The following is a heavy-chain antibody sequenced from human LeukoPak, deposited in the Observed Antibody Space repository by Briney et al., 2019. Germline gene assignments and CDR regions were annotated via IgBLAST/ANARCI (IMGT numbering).Heavy chain of an antibody. J-gene: IGHJ4*02. CDR3: ARKPNSSSWYRYFDY. Sequence: SETLSLTCAVYGGSFSGYYWSWIRQPPGKGLEWIGEINHSGSTNYNPSLKSRVTISVDTSKNQFSLKLSSVTAADTAVCYCARKPNSSSWYRYFDYWGQGTLVTVSS. CDR2: INHSGST. D-gene: IGHD6-13*01. V-gene: IGHV4-34*01. CDR1: GGSFSGYY.